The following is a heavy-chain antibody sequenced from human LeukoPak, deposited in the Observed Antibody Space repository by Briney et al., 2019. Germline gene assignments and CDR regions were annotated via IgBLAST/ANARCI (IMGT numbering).Heavy chain of an antibody. V-gene: IGHV3-23*01. CDR1: GIIFRSYA. Sequence: GGSLRLSCAASGIIFRSYAMIWVRQAPGKGLEWVSAISGSGGSTYYADSVKGRFTISRDNSKNTLYLQMNSLRAEDTAVYYCAKGVYCSSTSCPYYYYGMDVWGQGTTVTVSS. J-gene: IGHJ6*02. D-gene: IGHD2-2*01. CDR2: ISGSGGST. CDR3: AKGVYCSSTSCPYYYYGMDV.